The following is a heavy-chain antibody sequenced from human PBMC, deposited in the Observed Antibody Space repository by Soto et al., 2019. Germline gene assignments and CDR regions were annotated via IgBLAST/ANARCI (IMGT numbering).Heavy chain of an antibody. CDR2: ISPNGQGI. CDR3: AKGRGEPREYFRY. CDR1: GLTLNNYG. J-gene: IGHJ4*02. D-gene: IGHD4-17*01. Sequence: EVQLLESGGGLVQPGVSLRLSCAASGLTLNNYGMSWVRQAPGKGLEWVSAISPNGQGIYYADSVKDRFIISKDNSKDTVFLHFDSLTANDTAVYYWAKGRGEPREYFRYWGQGTLFTVSS. V-gene: IGHV3-23*01.